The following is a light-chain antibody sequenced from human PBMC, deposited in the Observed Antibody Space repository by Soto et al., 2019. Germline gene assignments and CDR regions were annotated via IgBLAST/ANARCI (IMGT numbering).Light chain of an antibody. CDR1: QSVSSK. J-gene: IGKJ4*01. Sequence: EIVMTQSPATLSVSPGERATLSCRASQSVSSKLAWYQQKPGQAPRLLIYGASTRATGIPARFSGSGSGTEFTPTISSLQSEDFAVYYCQEYNNWHPVTFGGGTKVDIK. CDR3: QEYNNWHPVT. CDR2: GAS. V-gene: IGKV3-15*01.